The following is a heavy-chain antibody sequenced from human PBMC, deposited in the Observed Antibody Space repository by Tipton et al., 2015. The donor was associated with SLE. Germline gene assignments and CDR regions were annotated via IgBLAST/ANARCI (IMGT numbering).Heavy chain of an antibody. D-gene: IGHD6-13*01. J-gene: IGHJ6*02. V-gene: IGHV4-34*01. CDR1: GGSFSGYY. Sequence: TLSLTSAVYGGSFSGYYWSWIRQPPGKGLEWIGEINHSGSTNYNPSLKSRVTISVDTSKNQFSLKLSSVTAADTAVYYCARRYSSSWSAYYYYYGMDVWGQGTTVTVSS. CDR3: ARRYSSSWSAYYYYYGMDV. CDR2: INHSGST.